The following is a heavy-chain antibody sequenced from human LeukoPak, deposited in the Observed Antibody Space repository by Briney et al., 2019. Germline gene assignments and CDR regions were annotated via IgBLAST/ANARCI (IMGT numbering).Heavy chain of an antibody. D-gene: IGHD2-2*01. Sequence: ASVKVSCKASGYTFTSYGISWVRQAPGQGLEWMGWISAYNGNTNYAQKLQGRVTMTTDTSTSTAYMELRSLRSDDTAVYYCARGRGRYCSSTSCYVRNWFDPWGQGTLVTVSS. CDR3: ARGRGRYCSSTSCYVRNWFDP. V-gene: IGHV1-18*01. J-gene: IGHJ5*02. CDR2: ISAYNGNT. CDR1: GYTFTSYG.